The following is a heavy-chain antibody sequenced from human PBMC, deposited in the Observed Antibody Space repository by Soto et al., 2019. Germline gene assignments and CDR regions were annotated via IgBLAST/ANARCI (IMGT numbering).Heavy chain of an antibody. CDR1: GGSFSGYY. D-gene: IGHD3-10*01. Sequence: PSETLSLTCAVYGGSFSGYYWSWIRQPPGKGLEWIGEINHSGSTNYNPSLKSRVTISVDTSKNQFSLKLSSVTAADTAVYYCARVLITMVRGVIITVGGYYYGMDVWGQGTTVTVSS. J-gene: IGHJ6*02. V-gene: IGHV4-34*01. CDR3: ARVLITMVRGVIITVGGYYYGMDV. CDR2: INHSGST.